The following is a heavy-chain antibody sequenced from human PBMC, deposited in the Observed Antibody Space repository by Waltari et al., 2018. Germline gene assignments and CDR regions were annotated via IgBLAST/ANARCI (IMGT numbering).Heavy chain of an antibody. V-gene: IGHV1-69-2*01. J-gene: IGHJ3*01. D-gene: IGHD3-10*01. Sequence: EVQLLQSGTELKKPGSTVKISCQVSGYRFTDYYIHWVQQAPGTGPQWMGLVVPEDGETIYAARFQGRVTITADTSTETAFMELRSLTSDDTAVYYCVTALGDRSSASRPFDVWGLGTLITVSS. CDR3: VTALGDRSSASRPFDV. CDR2: VVPEDGET. CDR1: GYRFTDYY.